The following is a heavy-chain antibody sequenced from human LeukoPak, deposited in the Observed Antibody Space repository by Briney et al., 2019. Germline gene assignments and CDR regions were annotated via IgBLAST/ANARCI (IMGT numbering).Heavy chain of an antibody. D-gene: IGHD3-10*01. CDR1: GYTFTSYD. CDR2: MNPNSGNT. J-gene: IGHJ4*02. V-gene: IGHV1-8*01. Sequence: ASVKVSCKASGYTFTSYDINWVRQATGQWLEWMGWMNPNSGNTGYAQKFQGRVTMTRNTSISTAYMELSSLRSEDTAVYYCARGRRQFYGSGSYYYYFDYWGQGTLVTVSS. CDR3: ARGRRQFYGSGSYYYYFDY.